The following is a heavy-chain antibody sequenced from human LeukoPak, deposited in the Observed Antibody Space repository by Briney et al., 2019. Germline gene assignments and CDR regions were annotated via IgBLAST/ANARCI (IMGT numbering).Heavy chain of an antibody. V-gene: IGHV3-48*03. J-gene: IGHJ4*02. CDR3: ARNGGSYPFFDY. CDR1: GFTFGIYE. CDR2: ISNSGSAI. D-gene: IGHD1-26*01. Sequence: GGSLRLSCSASGFTFGIYEMTWVRQAPGKGLEWISYISNSGSAIYYADSMKGRFTISRDNTKNLLYLEMNSLRGEDTAVYYCARNGGSYPFFDYWGQGALVTVSS.